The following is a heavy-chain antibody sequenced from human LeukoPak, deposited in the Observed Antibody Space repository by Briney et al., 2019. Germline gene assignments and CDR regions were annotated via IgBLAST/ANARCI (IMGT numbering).Heavy chain of an antibody. CDR2: VSVSGTTM. Sequence: GGSLRLSCATSGFTFTDYYMSWIRQAPGKGLEWVSYVSVSGTTMYYADSVKGRFTLSRDNAKNSLYLQMNSLRAEDTAVYYCASVGRLQYGDYVAFDYWGQGTLVTVSS. V-gene: IGHV3-11*01. CDR1: GFTFTDYY. D-gene: IGHD4-17*01. J-gene: IGHJ4*02. CDR3: ASVGRLQYGDYVAFDY.